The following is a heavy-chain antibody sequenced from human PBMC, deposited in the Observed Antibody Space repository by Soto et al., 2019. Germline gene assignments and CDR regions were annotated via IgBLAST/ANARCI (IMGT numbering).Heavy chain of an antibody. CDR3: ARERWDFLYGMYV. V-gene: IGHV3-30-3*01. CDR2: ISYDGSNK. Sequence: QSGGSLRLSCAASGFTFSSYAMHWVRQAKGKGLEWVAVISYDGSNKYYADYVKGRFTISRDNSKHTLYLQMNSLRAEDTAVYYCARERWDFLYGMYVWGQGTTVTVSS. J-gene: IGHJ6*02. CDR1: GFTFSSYA. D-gene: IGHD1-26*01.